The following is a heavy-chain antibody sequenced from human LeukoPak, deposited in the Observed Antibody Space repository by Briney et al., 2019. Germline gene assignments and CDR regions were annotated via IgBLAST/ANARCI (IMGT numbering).Heavy chain of an antibody. J-gene: IGHJ4*02. CDR3: AQMHHSRGFVPDY. V-gene: IGHV3-30*02. D-gene: IGHD3-22*01. CDR2: IRYDGSNK. Sequence: GGSLRLSCAASGFTFSSYGMHWVRQAPGKGLEWVAFIRYDGSNKYYADSAKGRFTISRDNSKNTLFLQMNSLRADDTAVYYCAQMHHSRGFVPDYWGQGTLVTVSS. CDR1: GFTFSSYG.